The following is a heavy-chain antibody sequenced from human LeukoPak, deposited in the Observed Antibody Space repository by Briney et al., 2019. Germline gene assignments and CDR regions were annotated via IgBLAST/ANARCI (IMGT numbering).Heavy chain of an antibody. V-gene: IGHV4-61*01. Sequence: RASQTLSLTCTVSGGSISSGSYYWSWIRQPPGKGLEWIGYISYSGSTNHNPSLKSRVTISVDTSKNQFSLKLSSVTAADTAVYYCARAGDYGDYLIDYWGQGTLVTVSS. CDR1: GGSISSGSYY. J-gene: IGHJ4*02. CDR3: ARAGDYGDYLIDY. D-gene: IGHD4-17*01. CDR2: ISYSGST.